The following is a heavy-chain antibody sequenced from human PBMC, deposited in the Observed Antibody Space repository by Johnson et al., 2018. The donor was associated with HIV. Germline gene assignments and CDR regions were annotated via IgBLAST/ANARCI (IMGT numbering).Heavy chain of an antibody. CDR1: GFTVSTNY. V-gene: IGHV3-66*01. D-gene: IGHD3-16*02. J-gene: IGHJ3*02. CDR2: IYGGGTT. CDR3: ARENYDYVWESYRKGGAFDI. Sequence: VQLVESGGGVVRPGRSLRLSCAASGFTVSTNYLTWVRQAPGKGLEWVSLIYGGGTTYYADPVKGRFTVSRDNSKNTLYLQMNSLTAEDTAVYYCARENYDYVWESYRKGGAFDIWGQGTMVTVSS.